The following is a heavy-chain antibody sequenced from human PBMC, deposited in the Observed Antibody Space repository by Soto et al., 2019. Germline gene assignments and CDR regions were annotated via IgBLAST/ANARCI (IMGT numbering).Heavy chain of an antibody. D-gene: IGHD4-17*01. J-gene: IGHJ4*02. CDR2: ISSNGGST. CDR1: GFTFSSYA. CDR3: ARDMSFYGDLTFFDY. V-gene: IGHV3-64*01. Sequence: EVQLVESGGGLVQPGGSLRLSCAASGFTFSSYAMHWVRQAPGKGLEYVSAISSNGGSTYYANSVKGRFTISRDNSKNTLYLQMGSLRAEDMAVYYCARDMSFYGDLTFFDYWGQGTLVTVSS.